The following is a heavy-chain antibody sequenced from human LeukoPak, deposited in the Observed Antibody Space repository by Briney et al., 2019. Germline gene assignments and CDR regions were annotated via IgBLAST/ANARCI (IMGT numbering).Heavy chain of an antibody. V-gene: IGHV1-46*01. CDR3: ARDEGSYSPYWYFNL. J-gene: IGHJ2*01. D-gene: IGHD1-26*01. CDR1: GYTFSNYY. Sequence: ASVKVSCKASGYTFSNYYMHWVRQAPGQGLEWMGIINPLAGSTNHAQKFQGRLTMTRDTSTSTLYMELTSLRSEDTAVYYCARDEGSYSPYWYFNLWGRGTLVTVSS. CDR2: INPLAGST.